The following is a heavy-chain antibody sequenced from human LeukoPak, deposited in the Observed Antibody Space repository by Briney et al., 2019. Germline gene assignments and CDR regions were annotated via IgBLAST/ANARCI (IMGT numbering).Heavy chain of an antibody. V-gene: IGHV3-66*02. CDR2: IYSGGST. J-gene: IGHJ4*02. Sequence: GGSLRLSCAASGLTVRSNYMSWVRQAPGKGLEWVSVIYSGGSTYYADSVKGRFTISRDNSKNTLYLQMNSLRAEDTAVYYCARSPYSSGWYYFDYWGQGTLVTVSS. CDR1: GLTVRSNY. CDR3: ARSPYSSGWYYFDY. D-gene: IGHD6-19*01.